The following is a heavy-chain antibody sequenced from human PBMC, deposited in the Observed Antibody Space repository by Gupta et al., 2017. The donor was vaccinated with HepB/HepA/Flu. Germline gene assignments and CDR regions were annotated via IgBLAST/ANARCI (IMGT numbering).Heavy chain of an antibody. CDR1: GDSVSRNSAA. CDR2: TYYRSKGYT. D-gene: IGHD2-15*01. CDR3: ARDISVAARRFWLDP. J-gene: IGHJ5*02. V-gene: IGHV6-1*01. Sequence: LQQSGPGLVKPSQTLSLTCAISGDSVSRNSAAWNWIRQSPSRGLEWLGRTYYRSKGYTEYAPSVKGRISSNPDTSKNQFSLQLNSVTPEDSAVYYGARDISVAARRFWLDPWGQGIRGTVSS.